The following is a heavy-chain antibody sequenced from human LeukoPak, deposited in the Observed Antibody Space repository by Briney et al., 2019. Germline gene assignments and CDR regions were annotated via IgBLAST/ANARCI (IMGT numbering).Heavy chain of an antibody. CDR2: IYYSGST. D-gene: IGHD1-20*01. CDR3: ARVNWNRGYGSLEY. Sequence: PSETLSLTCTVSGGYISSSSYYWGWIRQPPGKGLERIESIYYSGSTYYNPSLKSRDTISVDTSKNQFSLKLSSVTAADTAVYYCARVNWNRGYGSLEYWGQGTLVTVSS. J-gene: IGHJ4*02. CDR1: GGYISSSSYY. V-gene: IGHV4-39*07.